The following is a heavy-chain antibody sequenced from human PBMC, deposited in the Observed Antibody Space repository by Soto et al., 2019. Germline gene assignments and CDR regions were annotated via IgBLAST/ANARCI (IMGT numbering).Heavy chain of an antibody. CDR2: IIPIFGSA. D-gene: IGHD2-15*01. V-gene: IGHV1-69*13. CDR3: ARVGSFCGGSCYRYFDY. CDR1: GGTFSSYA. J-gene: IGHJ4*02. Sequence: GASVKVSCKASGGTFSSYAISWVRQAPGQGLEWMGGIIPIFGSANYAQKFQGRVTITADESTSTAYMELSSLRSEDTAVYYCARVGSFCGGSCYRYFDYWGQGTLVTVSS.